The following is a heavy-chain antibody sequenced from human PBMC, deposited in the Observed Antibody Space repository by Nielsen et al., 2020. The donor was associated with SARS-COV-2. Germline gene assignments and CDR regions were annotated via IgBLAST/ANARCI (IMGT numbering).Heavy chain of an antibody. J-gene: IGHJ5*02. CDR3: ARDGQWLVRSKFDR. CDR1: GYTFISCG. Sequence: ASVKVSCKASGYTFISCGISWVRQAPGQGLEWMGWISPYNGNTNYGQKFQGRVTMTTDTSTSTAYMELNNLRSDDTAVYYCARDGQWLVRSKFDRWGQGTLVTVSS. D-gene: IGHD6-19*01. V-gene: IGHV1-18*01. CDR2: ISPYNGNT.